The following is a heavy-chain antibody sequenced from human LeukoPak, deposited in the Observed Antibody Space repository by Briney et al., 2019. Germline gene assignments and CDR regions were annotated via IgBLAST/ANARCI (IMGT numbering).Heavy chain of an antibody. CDR2: ISSNGGST. V-gene: IGHV3-64D*09. CDR1: GFTFSSYA. Sequence: GGSLRLSCSASGFTFSSYAMHWVSQAPGKGLEYVSAISSNGGSTYYADSVKGRFTISRDNSKNTLYLQMSSLRAEDTAVYYCVKPQPGGGFDYWGQGTLVTVSS. D-gene: IGHD1-14*01. CDR3: VKPQPGGGFDY. J-gene: IGHJ4*02.